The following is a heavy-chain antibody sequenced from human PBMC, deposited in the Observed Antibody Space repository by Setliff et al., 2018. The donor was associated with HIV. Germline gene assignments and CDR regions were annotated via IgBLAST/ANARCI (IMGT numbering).Heavy chain of an antibody. Sequence: ASVKVSCKASGYRFSGYGISWVRQAPGQGLEWMGWINPNSGGTNYAQKLQGRVTMTTDTSTSTAYMELRSLRSDDTAVYYCARKPTGSLSDYWGQGTLVTVSS. CDR2: INPNSGGT. CDR3: ARKPTGSLSDY. D-gene: IGHD1-26*01. V-gene: IGHV1-18*01. CDR1: GYRFSGYG. J-gene: IGHJ4*02.